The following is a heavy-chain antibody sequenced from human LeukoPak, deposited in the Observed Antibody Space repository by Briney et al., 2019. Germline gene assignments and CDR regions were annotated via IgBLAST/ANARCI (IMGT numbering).Heavy chain of an antibody. CDR3: ARSRAYYDPPRY. D-gene: IGHD3-22*01. CDR2: IYYSGST. V-gene: IGHV4-59*01. CDR1: GGSISSYY. Sequence: SETLSLACTVSGGSISSYYWSWIRQPPGKGLEWIGYIYYSGSTNYNPSLKSRVTISVDTSKNQFSLKLSSVTAADTAVYYCARSRAYYDPPRYWGQGTLVTVSS. J-gene: IGHJ4*02.